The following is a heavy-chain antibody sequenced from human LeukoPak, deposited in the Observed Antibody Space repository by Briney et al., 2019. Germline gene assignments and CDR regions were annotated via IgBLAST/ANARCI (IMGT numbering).Heavy chain of an antibody. CDR2: IYPGDSDT. D-gene: IGHD6-13*01. CDR1: GYSFTSYW. V-gene: IGHV5-51*01. CDR3: PRMPQQLVRVGFDY. J-gene: IGHJ4*02. Sequence: GESLKISCKGSGYSFTSYWIGWVRQMPGKGLEWMGIIYPGDSDTRYSPSFQGQVTISAAQSISTAYLQWSSLKASDTAMYYFPRMPQQLVRVGFDYWGQGTLVSVSS.